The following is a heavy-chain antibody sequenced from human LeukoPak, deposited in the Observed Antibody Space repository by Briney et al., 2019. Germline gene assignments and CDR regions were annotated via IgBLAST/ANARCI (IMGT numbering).Heavy chain of an antibody. V-gene: IGHV3-33*01. CDR2: IWYDGSDS. CDR3: ARDLQSGTTSAFDN. CDR1: GFDFSDYA. Sequence: GKSLRLSCAASGFDFSDYAMHWVRQAPGKGLEWLAVIWYDGSDSYSADSVKGRFAISRDNSKNTLYLQMTSLRVEDTAIYYCARDLQSGTTSAFDNWGQGTLVTVSS. J-gene: IGHJ4*02. D-gene: IGHD1-1*01.